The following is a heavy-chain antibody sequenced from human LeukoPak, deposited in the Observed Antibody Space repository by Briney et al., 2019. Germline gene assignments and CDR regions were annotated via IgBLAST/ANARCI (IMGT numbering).Heavy chain of an antibody. CDR2: INCDGTNT. CDR1: GCTTDDYG. D-gene: IGHD6-13*01. J-gene: IGHJ4*02. Sequence: GGSLRLSCAVSGCTTDDYGMSWVRQAPGKGLEWVSGINCDGTNTFYAESVKGRFTISRENAAKSLYLNMNSLRDEDTSFYYCVKDLSSNWYTFDSWGQGTLVTVSS. V-gene: IGHV3-20*04. CDR3: VKDLSSNWYTFDS.